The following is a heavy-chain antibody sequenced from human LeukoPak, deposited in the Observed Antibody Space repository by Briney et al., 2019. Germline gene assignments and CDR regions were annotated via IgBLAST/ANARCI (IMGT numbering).Heavy chain of an antibody. V-gene: IGHV3-21*01. Sequence: PGGPLRLSCAASGFTFSSYSMNWVRQAPGKGLEWVSSISSSSSYIYYADSVKGRFTISRDNAKNSLHLQMNSLRAEDTAVYYCARGGYCSGGSCKYYFDYWGQGTLVTVSS. CDR1: GFTFSSYS. CDR3: ARGGYCSGGSCKYYFDY. CDR2: ISSSSSYI. J-gene: IGHJ4*02. D-gene: IGHD2-15*01.